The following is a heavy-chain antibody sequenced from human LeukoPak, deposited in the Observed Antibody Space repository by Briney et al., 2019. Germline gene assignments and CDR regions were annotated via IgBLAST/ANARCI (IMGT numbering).Heavy chain of an antibody. V-gene: IGHV3-48*03. D-gene: IGHD3-22*01. CDR1: GFTFSSYE. CDR3: ASSYYYDSSGLDY. CDR2: ISSSGSTI. Sequence: GGSLRLSCAASGFTFSSYEMNWVRQAPGKGLEWVSYISSSGSTIYYADSVKGRFTISRDNAKNSLYLRMNSLRAEDTAVYYCASSYYYDSSGLDYWGQGTLVTVSS. J-gene: IGHJ4*02.